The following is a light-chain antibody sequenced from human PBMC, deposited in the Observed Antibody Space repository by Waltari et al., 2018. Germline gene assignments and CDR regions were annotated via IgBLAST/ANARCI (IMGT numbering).Light chain of an antibody. J-gene: IGKJ2*01. V-gene: IGKV4-1*01. CDR3: QQYYITPNI. Sequence: DIVITQSPDSLAVYLGERATINCKSSQSVLYSANNKNYLAWYQQKPGQPPKLLIYWASTRKSGVPDRFSGSGSGTDFTLTISSLQAEDVAVYYCQQYYITPNIFGQGTKLEIK. CDR2: WAS. CDR1: QSVLYSANNKNY.